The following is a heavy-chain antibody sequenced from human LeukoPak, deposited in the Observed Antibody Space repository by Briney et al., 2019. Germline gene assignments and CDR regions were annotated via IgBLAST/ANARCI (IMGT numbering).Heavy chain of an antibody. CDR1: GGSFSGYY. CDR3: ARQKPLRYFDWFNWFDP. J-gene: IGHJ5*02. D-gene: IGHD3-9*01. CDR2: INHSGST. Sequence: PSETLSLTCAVYGGSFSGYYWSWIRQPPGKGLEWIGEINHSGSTNYNPSLKSRVTISVDTSKNQFSLKLSSVTAADTAVYYCARQKPLRYFDWFNWFDPWGQGTLVTVSS. V-gene: IGHV4-34*01.